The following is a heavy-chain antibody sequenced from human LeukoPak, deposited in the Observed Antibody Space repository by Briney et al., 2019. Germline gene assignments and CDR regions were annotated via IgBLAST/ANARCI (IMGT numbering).Heavy chain of an antibody. V-gene: IGHV3-7*01. J-gene: IGHJ5*02. CDR1: GFTFSSYW. D-gene: IGHD2-15*01. CDR2: IKQDGSEK. Sequence: PGGSLRLSCAASGFTFSSYWMSWVRQAPGKGLEWVANIKQDGSEKYYVDSVKGRLTISRDNAKNSLYLQMNSLRAEDTAVYYCARDRGVHCSGGSCYSGWFDPWGQGTLVTVSS. CDR3: ARDRGVHCSGGSCYSGWFDP.